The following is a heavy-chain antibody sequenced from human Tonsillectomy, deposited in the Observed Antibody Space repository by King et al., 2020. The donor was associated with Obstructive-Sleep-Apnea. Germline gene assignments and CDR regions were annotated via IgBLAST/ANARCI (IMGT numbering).Heavy chain of an antibody. CDR3: TTDMDPWNDYSRFDP. CDR1: GFTFSDAW. J-gene: IGHJ5*02. Sequence: DVQLVESGGGLVKPGGSLRLSCAASGFTFSDAWMAWVRQVPGKGLEWVGRIKSKTDGGTTDYAAPAKGRFTNSRDDSKNTLYLQMNSLKTADTAFYYCTTDMDPWNDYSRFDPWGQGTLVTVSS. D-gene: IGHD1-1*01. V-gene: IGHV3-15*01. CDR2: IKSKTDGGTT.